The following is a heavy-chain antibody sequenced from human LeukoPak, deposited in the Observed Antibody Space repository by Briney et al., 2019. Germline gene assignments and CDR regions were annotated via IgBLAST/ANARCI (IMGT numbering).Heavy chain of an antibody. Sequence: GGSLRLSCAASGLTVSSNYMSWVRQAPGKGLEWVSVIYSGGSTYYADSVKGRFTTSRDNSKNTLYLQMNSLRAEDTAVYYCAREGLNDFWSGYYRSSLYYYGMDVWGQGTTVTVSS. CDR2: IYSGGST. CDR1: GLTVSSNY. CDR3: AREGLNDFWSGYYRSSLYYYGMDV. V-gene: IGHV3-53*01. J-gene: IGHJ6*02. D-gene: IGHD3-3*01.